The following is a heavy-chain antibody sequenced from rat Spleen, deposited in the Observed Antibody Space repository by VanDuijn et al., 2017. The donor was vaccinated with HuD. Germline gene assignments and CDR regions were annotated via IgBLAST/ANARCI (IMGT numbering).Heavy chain of an antibody. Sequence: EVQLVESDGGLVQPGTPLKLSCAASGFSFSDYYMAWVRQAPTRGLEWVSTISHEGSDTYYRDSVTGRFTVSRDNAKSTLYLQMDSLRSEDTATYYCARQRHIMGPTGDFDYWGQGVMVIVSS. D-gene: IGHD1-7*01. CDR1: GFSFSDYY. V-gene: IGHV5-29*01. CDR3: ARQRHIMGPTGDFDY. CDR2: ISHEGSDT. J-gene: IGHJ2*01.